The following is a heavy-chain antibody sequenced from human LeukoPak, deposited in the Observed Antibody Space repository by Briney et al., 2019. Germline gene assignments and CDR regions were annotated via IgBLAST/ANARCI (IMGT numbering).Heavy chain of an antibody. Sequence: GGSLRLSCAASGFTFSDYYMSWIRQAPGKGLEWVSYISSSGSTIYYADSVKGRFTISRDNAKNSLYLQMNSLRAEDTAVYYCAREFRYYDILTGYYPPSYYFDYWGQGTLVTVSS. CDR3: AREFRYYDILTGYYPPSYYFDY. D-gene: IGHD3-9*01. V-gene: IGHV3-11*01. CDR1: GFTFSDYY. J-gene: IGHJ4*02. CDR2: ISSSGSTI.